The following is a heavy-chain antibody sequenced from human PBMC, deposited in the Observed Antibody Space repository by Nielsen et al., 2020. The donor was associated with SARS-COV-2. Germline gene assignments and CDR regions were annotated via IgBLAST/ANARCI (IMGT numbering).Heavy chain of an antibody. Sequence: GESLKISCAASGFTFSSYGMHWVRRAPGKGLEWVSYISSSSSTIYYADSVKGRFTISRDNAKNSLYLQMNSLRDEDTAVYYCARDWGYCSSTSCYWVYYMDVWGKGTTVTVSS. V-gene: IGHV3-48*02. D-gene: IGHD2-2*01. CDR1: GFTFSSYG. CDR2: ISSSSSTI. J-gene: IGHJ6*03. CDR3: ARDWGYCSSTSCYWVYYMDV.